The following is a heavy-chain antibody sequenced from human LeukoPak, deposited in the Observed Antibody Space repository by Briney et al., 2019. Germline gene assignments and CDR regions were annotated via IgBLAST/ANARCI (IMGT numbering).Heavy chain of an antibody. D-gene: IGHD4-17*01. CDR1: GGTFSSYA. CDR2: IIPILGIA. Sequence: GASVKVSRKASGGTFSSYAISWVRQAPGQGLEWMGRIIPILGIANYAQKFQGRVTITADKSTSTAYMELSSLKSEDTAVYYCAREGLLATTVTTPSDYWGQGTLVTVSS. V-gene: IGHV1-69*04. J-gene: IGHJ4*02. CDR3: AREGLLATTVTTPSDY.